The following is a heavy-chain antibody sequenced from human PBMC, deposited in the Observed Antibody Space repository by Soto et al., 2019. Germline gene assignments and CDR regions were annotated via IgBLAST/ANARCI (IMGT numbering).Heavy chain of an antibody. CDR2: IYPGGSDT. CDR3: SRHGSFGQFYDFWSGTDAFDI. D-gene: IGHD3-3*01. V-gene: IGHV5-51*01. Sequence: GESLKISCKGSGYSFTSYWIGWVRQMPGKGLEWMGIIYPGGSDTRYSPSFQGQVTISADKSISTAYLQLSSLKASDTAMYYFSRHGSFGQFYDFWSGTDAFDISGQGTMVTVSS. J-gene: IGHJ3*02. CDR1: GYSFTSYW.